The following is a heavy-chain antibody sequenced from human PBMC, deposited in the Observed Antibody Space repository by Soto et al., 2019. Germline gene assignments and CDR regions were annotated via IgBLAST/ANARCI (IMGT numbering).Heavy chain of an antibody. D-gene: IGHD2-15*01. V-gene: IGHV4-39*01. J-gene: IGHJ1*01. Sequence: QLQLQESGPGLVKPSETLSLTCTVSGGSISSSSYYWGWIRQPPGKGLEWIGSIYYSGSTYYNPSLKSRVTISVDTSKNQFSLKLSSVTAADTAVYYCARPRCSGGSCYEFQHWGQGTLVTVSS. CDR1: GGSISSSSYY. CDR3: ARPRCSGGSCYEFQH. CDR2: IYYSGST.